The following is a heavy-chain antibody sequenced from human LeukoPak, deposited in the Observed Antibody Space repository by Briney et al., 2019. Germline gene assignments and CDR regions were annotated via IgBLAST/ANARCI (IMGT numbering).Heavy chain of an antibody. V-gene: IGHV1-3*01. J-gene: IGHJ4*02. CDR1: GYTFTSYA. CDR2: INAGNGNT. Sequence: ASVKVSCKASGYTFTSYAMHWVRQAPGQRLEWMGWINAGNGNTKYSQKFQGRVTITRDTSASTAYMELSSLRSEDTAVYYCARGTQRGRGYYFDYWGQGTLVTVSS. D-gene: IGHD1-26*01. CDR3: ARGTQRGRGYYFDY.